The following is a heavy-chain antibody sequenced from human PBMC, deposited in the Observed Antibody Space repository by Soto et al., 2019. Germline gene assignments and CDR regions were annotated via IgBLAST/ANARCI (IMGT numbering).Heavy chain of an antibody. Sequence: GGSLRLSCAASGFTFSSYAMHWVRQAPGKGLEWVAVISYDGSNKYYADSVKGRFTISRDNSKNTLYLQMNSLRAEDTAVYYCAREPSGAIAAAGTVVKGYYYGMDVWGQGTTVTVSS. V-gene: IGHV3-30-3*01. CDR3: AREPSGAIAAAGTVVKGYYYGMDV. CDR2: ISYDGSNK. CDR1: GFTFSSYA. J-gene: IGHJ6*02. D-gene: IGHD6-13*01.